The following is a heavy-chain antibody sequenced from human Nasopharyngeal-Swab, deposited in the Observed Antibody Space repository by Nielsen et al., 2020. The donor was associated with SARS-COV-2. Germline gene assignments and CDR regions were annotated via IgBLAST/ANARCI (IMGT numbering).Heavy chain of an antibody. J-gene: IGHJ5*02. V-gene: IGHV1-69*13. CDR3: ARDRGLAVLLRNWLDP. Sequence: SVKVSCKASGGTFSSYAISWVRQAPGQGLEWMGGIIPIFGTANYAQKFQGRVTITADESTSTAYMELSSLRSEDTAVYYCARDRGLAVLLRNWLDPWGQGTLVTVSS. D-gene: IGHD2-21*01. CDR2: IIPIFGTA. CDR1: GGTFSSYA.